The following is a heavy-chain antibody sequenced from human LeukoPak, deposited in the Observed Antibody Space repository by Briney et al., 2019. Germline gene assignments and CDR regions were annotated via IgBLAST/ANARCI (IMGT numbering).Heavy chain of an antibody. Sequence: ASVKVSCKASGYTFTGYYMHWVRQAPGQGLEWMGWINPNSGGTKYAQKFQGRVTMTRDTSISTVYMELSRLTSDDTALYYCARDLGSGWYLFDNWGQGTLVTVSS. CDR2: INPNSGGT. CDR3: ARDLGSGWYLFDN. J-gene: IGHJ4*02. D-gene: IGHD6-19*01. CDR1: GYTFTGYY. V-gene: IGHV1-2*02.